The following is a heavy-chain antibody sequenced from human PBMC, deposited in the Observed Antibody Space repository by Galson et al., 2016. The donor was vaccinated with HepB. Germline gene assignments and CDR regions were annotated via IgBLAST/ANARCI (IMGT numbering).Heavy chain of an antibody. CDR2: INSDGSSR. V-gene: IGHV3-74*01. J-gene: IGHJ4*02. D-gene: IGHD3-9*01. CDR1: GFTFRRYW. CDR3: AVSMGGAFDWYDYLDY. Sequence: SLRLSCAASGFTFRRYWMHWVRQVPGKGLVWVSRINSDGSSRNYADSVKGRFTISRDNAESTLYRKMNSLRVEDTALYYCAVSMGGAFDWYDYLDYWGQETLVAVTS.